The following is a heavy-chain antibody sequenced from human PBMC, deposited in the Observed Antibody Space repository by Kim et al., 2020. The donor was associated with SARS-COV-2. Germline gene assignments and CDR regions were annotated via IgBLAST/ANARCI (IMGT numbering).Heavy chain of an antibody. J-gene: IGHJ4*02. CDR1: GGSISSSNW. D-gene: IGHD3-10*01. Sequence: SETLSLTCAVSGGSISSSNWWSWVRQPPGKGLEWIGEIYHSGSTNYNPSLKSRVTISVDKSKNQFSLKLSSVTAADTAVYYCARDSGGSGSYLDYWGQGTLVTVSS. V-gene: IGHV4-4*02. CDR3: ARDSGGSGSYLDY. CDR2: IYHSGST.